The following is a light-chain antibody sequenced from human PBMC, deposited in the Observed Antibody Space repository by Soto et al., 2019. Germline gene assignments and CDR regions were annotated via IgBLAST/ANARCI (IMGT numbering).Light chain of an antibody. Sequence: EIVMTQSPATLYLSPGERATLSCRASQSVSSNLAWYQQKPGQSPRLLIYGASIRATGIPARFSGSGSGTEFTLTISSLQSEDFAVYYCQQYNNWPPLTFGGGTKVEIK. CDR3: QQYNNWPPLT. V-gene: IGKV3D-15*01. CDR1: QSVSSN. J-gene: IGKJ4*01. CDR2: GAS.